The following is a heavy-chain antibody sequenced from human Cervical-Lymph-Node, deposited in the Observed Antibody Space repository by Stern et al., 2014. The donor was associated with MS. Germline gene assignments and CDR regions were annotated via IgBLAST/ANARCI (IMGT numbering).Heavy chain of an antibody. CDR1: GYNFTSYW. CDR2: IFPGGSDI. V-gene: IGHV5-51*01. CDR3: ARQRYFDY. J-gene: IGHJ4*02. Sequence: VQLVQSGPEVKRPGESLKISCQASGYNFTSYWIGWVRQMPGKGLEWIAIIFPGGSDIRYSPSFQGQVTISADKSSSTAYLQWNNLKASDTAIYYCARQRYFDYWGQGTLVTVSS.